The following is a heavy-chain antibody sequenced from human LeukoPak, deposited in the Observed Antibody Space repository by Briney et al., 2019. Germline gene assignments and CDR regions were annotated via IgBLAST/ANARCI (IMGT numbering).Heavy chain of an antibody. CDR3: ERGAGYNYPYYFDY. J-gene: IGHJ4*02. V-gene: IGHV3-53*01. CDR2: IYGGGNI. D-gene: IGHD5-24*01. CDR1: GFTVSSNY. Sequence: GGSLRLSCAASGFTVSSNYMNWVRQAPGKGLEWVSVIYGGGNIYYADSVKGRFTISRDNSKNTLYLQMNSLRAEDTAVYYCERGAGYNYPYYFDYWGQGTLVTVSS.